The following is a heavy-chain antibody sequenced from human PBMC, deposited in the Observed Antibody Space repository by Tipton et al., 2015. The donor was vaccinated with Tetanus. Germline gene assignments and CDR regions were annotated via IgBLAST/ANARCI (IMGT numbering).Heavy chain of an antibody. D-gene: IGHD3-22*01. J-gene: IGHJ6*02. V-gene: IGHV5-51*01. Sequence: VQLVQSGAEVKKPGESLKISCKGSGYSFTSYWIGWVRQMPGKGLEWMGIIYPGDSDTRYSPSFQGQVTISADKSISTAYLQWSSLKASDTAMYYCARPGYYYDSSGYYFQEPTDGMDVWGQGTTVTVSS. CDR1: GYSFTSYW. CDR3: ARPGYYYDSSGYYFQEPTDGMDV. CDR2: IYPGDSDT.